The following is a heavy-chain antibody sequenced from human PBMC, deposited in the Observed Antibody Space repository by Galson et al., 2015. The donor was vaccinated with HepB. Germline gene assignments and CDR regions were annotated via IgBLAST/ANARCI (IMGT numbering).Heavy chain of an antibody. CDR2: IWYDGSNK. CDR1: GFTFSSYG. J-gene: IGHJ4*02. Sequence: SLRLSCAASGFTFSSYGMHWVRQAPGKGLEWVAVIWYDGSNKYYADSVKGRFTISRDNSKNTLYLQMNSLRAEDTAVYYCARSILHNYYYASLDYWGQGTLVTVSS. V-gene: IGHV3-33*01. D-gene: IGHD3-10*01. CDR3: ARSILHNYYYASLDY.